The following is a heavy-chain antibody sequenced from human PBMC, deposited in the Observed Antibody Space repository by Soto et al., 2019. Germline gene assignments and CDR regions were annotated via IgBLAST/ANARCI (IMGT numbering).Heavy chain of an antibody. CDR3: TSDTFGLRDT. CDR1: GFPFSHYW. J-gene: IGHJ5*02. CDR2: INPAGTIT. D-gene: IGHD3-16*01. V-gene: IGHV3-74*01. Sequence: GGSLRLSCAASGFPFSHYWMHWVRQTPGKGLVWVSRINPAGTITNYADSVEGRFTISRDNADSALFLQMNSLSAEDTAIYYCTSDTFGLRDTWGQGTLVTVS.